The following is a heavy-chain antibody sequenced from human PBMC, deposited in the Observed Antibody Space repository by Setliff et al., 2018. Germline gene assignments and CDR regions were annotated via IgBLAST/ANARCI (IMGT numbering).Heavy chain of an antibody. J-gene: IGHJ5*02. Sequence: ASVKVSCKASGHTFSSYSMHWVRQAPGQRLEWMGWINAANENTQYSKKFQGRLTITRDTSANTAYMELSSLRSEDTALYYCARYNWNTNWFDPWGQGTLVTVSS. V-gene: IGHV1-3*01. CDR3: ARYNWNTNWFDP. CDR2: INAANENT. CDR1: GHTFSSYS. D-gene: IGHD1-20*01.